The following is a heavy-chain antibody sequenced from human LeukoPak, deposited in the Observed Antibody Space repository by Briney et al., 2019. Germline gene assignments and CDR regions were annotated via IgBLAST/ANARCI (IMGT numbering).Heavy chain of an antibody. CDR3: YIPYYDTSAYKGY. CDR1: GFSFSSYA. V-gene: IGHV3-23*01. J-gene: IGHJ4*02. D-gene: IGHD3-22*01. Sequence: GGSLRLSCAASGFSFSSYAMSWVRQAPGKGLEWVAVISGRSTHYADSVKGRLTISRDNSKNTLYLQMNSLRAEDTAVYYCYIPYYDTSAYKGYWGQGTLVTVSS. CDR2: ISGRST.